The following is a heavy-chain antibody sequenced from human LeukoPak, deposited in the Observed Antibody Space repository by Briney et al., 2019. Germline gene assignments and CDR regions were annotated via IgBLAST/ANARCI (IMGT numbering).Heavy chain of an antibody. CDR1: GYTFTSYG. CDR2: ISAYNGNT. J-gene: IGHJ4*02. D-gene: IGHD4-17*01. V-gene: IGHV1-18*01. Sequence: GASVKVSCKASGYTFTSYGISWVRQAPGQGLEWMGWISAYNGNTNYAQKLQGRVTMTTDTSTSTAYMELRSLRSDDTAVYYCARAPGAYGDCYFDYWGQGTLVTVSS. CDR3: ARAPGAYGDCYFDY.